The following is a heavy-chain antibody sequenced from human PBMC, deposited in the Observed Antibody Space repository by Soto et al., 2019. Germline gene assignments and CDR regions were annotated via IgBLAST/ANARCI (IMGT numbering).Heavy chain of an antibody. J-gene: IGHJ6*02. Sequence: PSETLSLTCTASGGSISSYYWSWIRQPPGKGLEWIGYIYYSGSTNYNPSLKSRVTISVDTSKNQFSLKLSSVTAADTAVYYCARSLRGGSSWYRTKHHLKYYGMDVWGQGTTVTVSS. V-gene: IGHV4-59*01. CDR2: IYYSGST. CDR3: ARSLRGGSSWYRTKHHLKYYGMDV. CDR1: GGSISSYY. D-gene: IGHD6-13*01.